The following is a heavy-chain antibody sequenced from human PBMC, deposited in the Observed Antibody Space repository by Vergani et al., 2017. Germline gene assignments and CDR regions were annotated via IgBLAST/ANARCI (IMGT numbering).Heavy chain of an antibody. J-gene: IGHJ6*03. Sequence: QVQLQESGPGLVKPSETLSLTCTVSGGSVSSGSYYWSWIRQPPGKGLEWIGYIYYSGSTNYNPSLKSRVTISVDTSKNQFSLKLSSVTAADTAVYYCARGYCSSTSCYWHYYYMDVWGKGTTVTVSS. V-gene: IGHV4-61*01. CDR3: ARGYCSSTSCYWHYYYMDV. CDR1: GGSVSSGSYY. D-gene: IGHD2-2*01. CDR2: IYYSGST.